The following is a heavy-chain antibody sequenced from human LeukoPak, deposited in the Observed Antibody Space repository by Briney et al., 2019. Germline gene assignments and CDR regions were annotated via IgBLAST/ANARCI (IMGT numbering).Heavy chain of an antibody. CDR1: GFTFSSYE. D-gene: IGHD5-18*01. Sequence: PGGSLRLSCAASGFTFSSYEMNWVHQAPGKGLEWVSYISSSGSTIYYADSVKGRFTISRDNAKNSLYLQMNSLRAEDTAVYYCARGVSYYPVRFFDYWGQGTLVTVSS. CDR2: ISSSGSTI. CDR3: ARGVSYYPVRFFDY. J-gene: IGHJ4*02. V-gene: IGHV3-48*03.